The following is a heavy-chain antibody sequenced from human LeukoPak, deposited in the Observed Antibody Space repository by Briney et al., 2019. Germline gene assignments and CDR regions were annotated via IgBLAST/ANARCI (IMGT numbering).Heavy chain of an antibody. CDR2: VSTGSNYI. CDR1: GFTFSSYS. Sequence: PGGSLRLSCTASGFTFSSYSLNWVRQAPGKGLEWVSSVSTGSNYIYYADSVKGRFTISRDNDKNSLYLQMNSLRVEDTAVYYCARGLIWFGELLVGFDYWGQGTLVTVSS. J-gene: IGHJ4*02. D-gene: IGHD3-10*01. V-gene: IGHV3-21*01. CDR3: ARGLIWFGELLVGFDY.